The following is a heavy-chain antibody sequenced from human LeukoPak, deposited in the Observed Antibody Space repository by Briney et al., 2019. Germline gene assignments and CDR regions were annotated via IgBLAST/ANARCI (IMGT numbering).Heavy chain of an antibody. V-gene: IGHV3-23*01. CDR3: AKDPLYYYDSSYFDY. Sequence: GGSLRLSCAASGFTFSKYGMSWVRQAPGKGLEWVSTISDSGDSTNYADSVKGRFTISRDNSKNTLYLQMNSLRAEDTAVYYCAKDPLYYYDSSYFDYWGQGTLVTVSS. D-gene: IGHD3-22*01. CDR1: GFTFSKYG. CDR2: ISDSGDST. J-gene: IGHJ4*02.